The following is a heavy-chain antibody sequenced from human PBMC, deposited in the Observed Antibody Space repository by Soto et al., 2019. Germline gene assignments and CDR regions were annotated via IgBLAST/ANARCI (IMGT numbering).Heavy chain of an antibody. D-gene: IGHD6-19*01. V-gene: IGHV4-59*01. J-gene: IGHJ4*02. Sequence: QVQLQESGPGLVKPSETLSLTCTVSGGSIETFYWSWIRQPPGKGLEWIGYISNSGSTSYNPSLESRVTVSVDTAKNEFSLKLNSVTAADTATYYCARILRDSQGWYHHDFWGQGTLVTVAS. CDR3: ARILRDSQGWYHHDF. CDR2: ISNSGST. CDR1: GGSIETFY.